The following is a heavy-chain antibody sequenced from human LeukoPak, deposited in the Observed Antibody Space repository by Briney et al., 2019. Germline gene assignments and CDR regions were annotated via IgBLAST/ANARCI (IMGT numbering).Heavy chain of an antibody. V-gene: IGHV4-39*01. D-gene: IGHD3-16*02. CDR1: GGSISSSSYY. CDR2: IYYSGST. Sequence: VKPSETLSLTCTVSGGSISSSSYYWGWIRQPPGKGLEWIGSIYYSGSTYYNPSLKSRVTISVDTSKNQFSLKLSSVTAADTAVYYCASIPGTYDYVWGSYRHAFDIWGQRTMVTVSS. CDR3: ASIPGTYDYVWGSYRHAFDI. J-gene: IGHJ3*02.